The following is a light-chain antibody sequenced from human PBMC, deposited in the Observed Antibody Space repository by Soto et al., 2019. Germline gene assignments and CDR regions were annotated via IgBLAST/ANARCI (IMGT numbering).Light chain of an antibody. Sequence: DIVMTQSPDSLAVSLGERATINCRSSQTVLYSSDNKNYLAGYQQRPGQPPKLLIYWASNRQSGVPDRFSGSWSGTEFYLTLSSLQAEDVAVYYCQQYYSTPFTFGPGTKVDIK. J-gene: IGKJ3*01. CDR2: WAS. V-gene: IGKV4-1*01. CDR3: QQYYSTPFT. CDR1: QTVLYSSDNKNY.